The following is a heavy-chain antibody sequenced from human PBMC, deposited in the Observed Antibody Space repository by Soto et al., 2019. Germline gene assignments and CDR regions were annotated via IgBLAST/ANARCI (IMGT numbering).Heavy chain of an antibody. CDR1: GHTFNSYA. Sequence: QVQLVQSGAEVKKPGASMKVSCKASGHTFNSYAMHWVRQAPGQRLEWMGWINAGNGNTKYSQKFQGRVTITRDTSASTAYMELSSLRSEDTAVYYCARPYSSSWHGRAPFDYWGQGTLVTVSS. CDR2: INAGNGNT. D-gene: IGHD6-13*01. CDR3: ARPYSSSWHGRAPFDY. V-gene: IGHV1-3*01. J-gene: IGHJ4*02.